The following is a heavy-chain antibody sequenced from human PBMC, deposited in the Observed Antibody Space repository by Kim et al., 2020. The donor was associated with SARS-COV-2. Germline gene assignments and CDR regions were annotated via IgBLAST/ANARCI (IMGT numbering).Heavy chain of an antibody. D-gene: IGHD3-22*01. J-gene: IGHJ3*01. V-gene: IGHV1-3*01. CDR1: GYTFTDYA. CDR2: INAGNGNT. Sequence: ASLKVSCKASGYTFTDYAIHWVRQAPGQRFEWMGWINAGNGNTRYSQKFQGRLTITRDTSASTAYMELNSRRSEDTAVYYCAREGHEGGYLTWGQGTMVTVSS. CDR3: AREGHEGGYLT.